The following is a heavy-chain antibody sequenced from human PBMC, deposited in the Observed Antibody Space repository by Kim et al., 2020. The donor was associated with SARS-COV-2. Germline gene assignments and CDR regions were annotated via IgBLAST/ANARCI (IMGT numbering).Heavy chain of an antibody. J-gene: IGHJ4*02. D-gene: IGHD2-8*01. CDR3: ARINGAGDY. V-gene: IGHV5-51*01. CDR2: DSDP. Sequence: DSDPRYTPSFQGQVTISADKSINTVYLQWSSLKASDSAMYYCARINGAGDYWGQGTRVTVSS.